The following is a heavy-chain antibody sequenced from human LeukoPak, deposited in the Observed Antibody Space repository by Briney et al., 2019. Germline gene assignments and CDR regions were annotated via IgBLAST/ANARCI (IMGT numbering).Heavy chain of an antibody. J-gene: IGHJ4*02. CDR1: GESFSGDY. V-gene: IGHV4-34*01. CDR3: ARGGAARRFDY. Sequence: SETLSLPCAFYGESFSGDYWSWIRQPPGKGLEWMGEINHSGSTNYNTSLKSRVNISVDTSKNQFSLKLSSVTAADAAVYYCARGGAARRFDYWGQGTLVTVSS. D-gene: IGHD6-6*01. CDR2: INHSGST.